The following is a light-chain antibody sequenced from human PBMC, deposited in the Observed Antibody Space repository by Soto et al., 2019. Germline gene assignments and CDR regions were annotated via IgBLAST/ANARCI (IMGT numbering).Light chain of an antibody. CDR3: SSYTTSNTRQIV. J-gene: IGLJ1*01. V-gene: IGLV2-14*03. CDR1: SSDVGGYNY. CDR2: DVS. Sequence: QSLLTQPASVSGSPGQSITISCTGTSSDVGGYNYVSWYQHHPGKAPKLMIYDVSNRPSGVSNRFSGSKSGNTAPLTLSGLQPEDEADYSCSSYTTSNTRQIVFGTGTKVTVL.